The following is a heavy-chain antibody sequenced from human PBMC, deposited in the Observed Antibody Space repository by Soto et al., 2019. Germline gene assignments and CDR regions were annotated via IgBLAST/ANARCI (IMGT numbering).Heavy chain of an antibody. D-gene: IGHD2-21*01. CDR2: IHFSGET. J-gene: IGHJ4*02. CDR1: GASIGRGGYY. CDR3: ARDQGGDLDY. V-gene: IGHV4-31*03. Sequence: QVQLHESGTGLMKPSQTLCLTCTVSGASIGRGGYYWTWIRRHPGKALEWMGHIHFSGETNYNPSLMGRLTMSIDTSTNQFSLNLAAVTAADTAMYYCARDQGGDLDYWGQGTLVTVSS.